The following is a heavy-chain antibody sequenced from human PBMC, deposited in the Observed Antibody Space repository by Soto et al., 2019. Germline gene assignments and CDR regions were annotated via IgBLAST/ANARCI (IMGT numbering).Heavy chain of an antibody. CDR2: IYYSGST. CDR1: GGSISSGGYY. Sequence: TLSLTCTVSGGSISSGGYYWSWIRQHPGKGLEWIGYIYYSGSTYYNPSLKSRVTIPVDTSKNQFSLKLSSVTAADTAVYYCARRTTVTTIFDYWGQGTLVTVSS. V-gene: IGHV4-31*03. D-gene: IGHD4-17*01. CDR3: ARRTTVTTIFDY. J-gene: IGHJ4*02.